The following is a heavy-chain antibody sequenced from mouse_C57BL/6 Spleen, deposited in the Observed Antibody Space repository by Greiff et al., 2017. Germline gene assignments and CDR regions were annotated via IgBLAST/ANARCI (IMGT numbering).Heavy chain of an antibody. D-gene: IGHD1-1*01. CDR1: GYTFTSYW. J-gene: IGHJ2*01. CDR2: IHPNSGST. CDR3: APYYYGSSLYYFDY. Sequence: VQLQQPGAELVKPGASVKLSCKASGYTFTSYWMHWVKQRPGQGLEWIGMIHPNSGSTNYNEKFKSKATLTVDKSSSTAYMQLSSLTSEDSAVYYCAPYYYGSSLYYFDYWGQGTTLTVSS. V-gene: IGHV1-64*01.